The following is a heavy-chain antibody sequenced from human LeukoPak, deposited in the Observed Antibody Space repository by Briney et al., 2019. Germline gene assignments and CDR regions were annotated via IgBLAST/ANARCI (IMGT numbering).Heavy chain of an antibody. J-gene: IGHJ5*02. CDR2: ISSSGSSI. D-gene: IGHD1-1*01. V-gene: IGHV3-11*01. Sequence: GGSLRLSCVASGFTFSDYYMSWIRQAPGKGLEWISYISSSGSSIYYADSVEGRFTISRDKTKNSLYLQMNSLRAEDTAVYYCARVYGDWNDGLPAWFDPWGQGTLVTVSS. CDR1: GFTFSDYY. CDR3: ARVYGDWNDGLPAWFDP.